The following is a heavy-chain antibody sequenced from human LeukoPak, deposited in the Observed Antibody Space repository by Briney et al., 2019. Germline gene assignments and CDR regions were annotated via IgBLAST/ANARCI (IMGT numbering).Heavy chain of an antibody. J-gene: IGHJ4*02. CDR1: GYTFTGYY. V-gene: IGHV1-2*02. D-gene: IGHD3-16*01. CDR3: ARSGGPRVGEFNFDY. Sequence: ASVKVSCKASGYTFTGYYMHWVRQAPGQGLEWMGWINPNSGGTNYAQKFQGRVTVTRDTSISTAYMELRSLRSDDTAVYYCARSGGPRVGEFNFDYWGQGTLVTVSS. CDR2: INPNSGGT.